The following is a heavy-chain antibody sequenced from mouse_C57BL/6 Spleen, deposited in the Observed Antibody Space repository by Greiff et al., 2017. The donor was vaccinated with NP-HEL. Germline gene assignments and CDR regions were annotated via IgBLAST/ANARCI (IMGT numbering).Heavy chain of an antibody. Sequence: EVKLVESGEGLVKPGGSLKLSCAASGFTFSSSAMSWVRQTPEKRLEWVAYISSGGYYIYYADTVKGRFTIYRDNARNTLYLQMSSLKSEDTAMYYCTRDWDGFAYWGQGTLVTVSA. J-gene: IGHJ3*01. V-gene: IGHV5-9-1*02. CDR1: GFTFSSSA. D-gene: IGHD4-1*01. CDR2: ISSGGYYI. CDR3: TRDWDGFAY.